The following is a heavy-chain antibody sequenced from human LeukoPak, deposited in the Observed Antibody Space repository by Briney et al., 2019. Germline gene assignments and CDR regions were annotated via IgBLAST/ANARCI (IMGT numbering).Heavy chain of an antibody. CDR2: ISGSGGST. Sequence: TGGSLRLSCAASGFTFSSYAMGWVRQAPGKGLEWVSAISGSGGSTYYADSVKGRFTISRDNSKNTLYLQMNSLRAEDTAVYYCAKDPQAIQVFDYWGQGTLVTVSS. CDR1: GFTFSSYA. J-gene: IGHJ4*02. V-gene: IGHV3-23*01. CDR3: AKDPQAIQVFDY.